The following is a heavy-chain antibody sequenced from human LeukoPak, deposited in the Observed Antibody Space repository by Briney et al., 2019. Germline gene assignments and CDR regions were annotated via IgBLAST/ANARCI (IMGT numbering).Heavy chain of an antibody. J-gene: IGHJ3*02. Sequence: ASVKVSCKASGYAFTGYYMHWVRQAPGQGLEWVGWINPNSGGTNYAQKFQGRVTMTRDTSISTAYMELSRLRSDDTAVYYCARDKGERRDDDAFDIWGQGTMVTVSS. V-gene: IGHV1-2*02. CDR1: GYAFTGYY. CDR2: INPNSGGT. CDR3: ARDKGERRDDDAFDI. D-gene: IGHD5-24*01.